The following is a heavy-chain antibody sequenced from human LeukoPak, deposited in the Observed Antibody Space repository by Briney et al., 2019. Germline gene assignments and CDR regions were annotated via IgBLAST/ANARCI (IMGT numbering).Heavy chain of an antibody. D-gene: IGHD6-13*01. CDR1: GGSISNTNW. CDR2: IYYSGST. J-gene: IGHJ4*02. V-gene: IGHV4-4*02. CDR3: ARHAQKYDSSFDC. Sequence: SSETLSLTCGVSGGSISNTNWWSWVRQPPGKRLEWIAFIYYSGSTRYNPSLKSRVTISVDTSKNQFSLKLSSVTAADTAVYYCARHAQKYDSSFDCWGQGTLVTVSS.